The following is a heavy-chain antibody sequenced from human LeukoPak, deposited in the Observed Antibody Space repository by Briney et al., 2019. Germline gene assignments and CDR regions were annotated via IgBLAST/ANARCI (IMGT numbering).Heavy chain of an antibody. Sequence: GESLKISCKGSGYSFTSYWIGWVRQMPGKGLEWMGIIYPGDSDTRYSPSFQGQATISTDKSISTAYLQWSSLKASDTAMYYCARQQLVQGDAFDIWGQGTMVTVSS. CDR3: ARQQLVQGDAFDI. J-gene: IGHJ3*02. CDR1: GYSFTSYW. V-gene: IGHV5-51*01. D-gene: IGHD6-13*01. CDR2: IYPGDSDT.